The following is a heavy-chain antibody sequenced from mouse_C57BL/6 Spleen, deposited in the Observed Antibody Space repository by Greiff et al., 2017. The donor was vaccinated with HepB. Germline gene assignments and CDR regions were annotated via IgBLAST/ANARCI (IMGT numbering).Heavy chain of an antibody. CDR1: GYTFTDYN. CDR2: INPNTGGT. V-gene: IGHV1-18*01. J-gene: IGHJ1*03. Sequence: EVQLQESGPELVKPGASVKITCKASGYTFTDYNMDWVKQSHGKSLEWIGDINPNTGGTIYNQKFKGKATLTVDKSSSTAYMELRSLTSEDTAVYYCARRSNYWYFDVWGTGTTVTVSS. CDR3: ARRSNYWYFDV. D-gene: IGHD2-5*01.